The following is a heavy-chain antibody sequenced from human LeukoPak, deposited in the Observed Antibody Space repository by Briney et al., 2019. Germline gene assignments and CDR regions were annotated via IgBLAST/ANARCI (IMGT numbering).Heavy chain of an antibody. J-gene: IGHJ5*02. CDR3: ARGLQYCSSTSCLGRFDP. D-gene: IGHD2-2*01. CDR2: INHSGST. Sequence: PSETLSLTCAVYGGSFSGYYWSWIRQPPGKGLEWIGEINHSGSTNYNPSLKSRVTISVDTSKSQFSLKLSSVTAADTAVYYCARGLQYCSSTSCLGRFDPWGQGTLVTVSS. CDR1: GGSFSGYY. V-gene: IGHV4-34*01.